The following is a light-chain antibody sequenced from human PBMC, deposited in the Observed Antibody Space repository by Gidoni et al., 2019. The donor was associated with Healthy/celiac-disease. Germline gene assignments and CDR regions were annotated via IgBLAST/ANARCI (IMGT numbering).Light chain of an antibody. J-gene: IGKJ1*01. CDR3: QQYYSYPRT. CDR1: HGIRSY. V-gene: IGKV1-8*01. Sequence: AIRLTQSPSSFSASTGDRVTITCQASHGIRSYLASYQQKPGKAPQLLIYAASTLKSWVPSRFSGSGSGTDFTLTISCLQSEDFATYYCQQYYSYPRTFGQGTKVEIK. CDR2: AAS.